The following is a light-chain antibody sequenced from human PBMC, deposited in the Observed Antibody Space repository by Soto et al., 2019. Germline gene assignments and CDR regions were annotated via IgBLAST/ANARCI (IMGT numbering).Light chain of an antibody. CDR1: QGISDY. CDR3: QQYNSYSYT. Sequence: DIQLTQSPSFLSASVGDRVTISCRASQGISDYLAWYQQKPGKAPKLLIYKASSLESGVPSRFSGSGSGTEFTLTISSLQPDDFATYYCQQYNSYSYTFGQGTKLEIK. CDR2: KAS. J-gene: IGKJ2*01. V-gene: IGKV1-5*03.